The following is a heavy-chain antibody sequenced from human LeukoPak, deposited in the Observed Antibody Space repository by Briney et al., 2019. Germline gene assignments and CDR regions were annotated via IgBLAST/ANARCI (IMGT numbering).Heavy chain of an antibody. J-gene: IGHJ5*02. CDR2: IYDSGST. V-gene: IGHV3-66*01. D-gene: IGHD3-9*01. CDR3: ARGYYDILTGYYEKYFDP. Sequence: GGSLRLSCAASGFTVSTNYMSWVRQAPGKGLEWVSVIYDSGSTYYTDSLKDRFTISRDNSKNTLYLQMNSLRDEDTAVYYCARGYYDILTGYYEKYFDPWGQGTLVTVSS. CDR1: GFTVSTNY.